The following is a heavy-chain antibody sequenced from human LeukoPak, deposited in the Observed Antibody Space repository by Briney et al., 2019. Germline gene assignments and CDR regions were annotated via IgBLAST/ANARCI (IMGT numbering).Heavy chain of an antibody. CDR1: GYTFTSYD. V-gene: IGHV1-8*02. D-gene: IGHD5-24*01. J-gene: IGHJ4*02. Sequence: ASVKVSCKASGYTFTSYDINWVRQATGQGLEWMGWMNPNSGNTGYAQKFQGRVTMTEDTSTDTAYMELSSLRSEDTAVYYCATDLPGGYNFYWGQGTLVTVSS. CDR2: MNPNSGNT. CDR3: ATDLPGGYNFY.